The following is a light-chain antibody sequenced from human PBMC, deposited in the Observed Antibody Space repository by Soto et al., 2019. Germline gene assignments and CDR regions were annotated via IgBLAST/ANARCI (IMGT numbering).Light chain of an antibody. CDR1: SSDVASYNL. J-gene: IGLJ3*02. CDR2: EGT. V-gene: IGLV2-23*01. Sequence: QSALTQPASVSGSPGQSITISCTGTSSDVASYNLVSWYQQHPGKAPKLMVYEGTKRPSGVSIRFSGSKSGNTASLTISGLQAEDEADYYCCSSADSSTLWVFGGGTQLTVL. CDR3: CSSADSSTLWV.